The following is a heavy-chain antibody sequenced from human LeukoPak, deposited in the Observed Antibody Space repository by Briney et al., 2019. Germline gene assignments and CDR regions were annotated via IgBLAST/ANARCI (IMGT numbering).Heavy chain of an antibody. CDR2: IYYSGST. Sequence: PSETLSLTCTVSGGSISSSSYYWGWIRQPPGKGLEWIGSIYYSGSTYYNPSLKSRVTISVDTSKNQFSLKLSSVTAADTAVYYCARHRGFQHWGQGTLVTVSS. J-gene: IGHJ1*01. V-gene: IGHV4-39*01. CDR1: GGSISSSSYY. CDR3: ARHRGFQH.